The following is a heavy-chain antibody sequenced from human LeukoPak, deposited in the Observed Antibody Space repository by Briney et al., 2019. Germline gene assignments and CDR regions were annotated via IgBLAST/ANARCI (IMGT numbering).Heavy chain of an antibody. CDR1: GYTFTSYG. CDR3: ARAHHVQQPIAWFDP. Sequence: ASVKVSCKASGYTFTSYGISWVRQAPGQGLEWMGWISAYNGNTNYAQKLQCRVTMTTDTSTSTAYMELRSLRSDDTAVYYCARAHHVQQPIAWFDPWGQGTLVTVSS. CDR2: ISAYNGNT. D-gene: IGHD6-13*01. J-gene: IGHJ5*02. V-gene: IGHV1-18*01.